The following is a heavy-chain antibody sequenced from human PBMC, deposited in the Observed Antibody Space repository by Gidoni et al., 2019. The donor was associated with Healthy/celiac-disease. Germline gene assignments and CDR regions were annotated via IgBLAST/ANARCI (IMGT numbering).Heavy chain of an antibody. J-gene: IGHJ6*02. V-gene: IGHV3-43*01. CDR2: ISWDGGST. CDR3: AKDIHHSVAARPPHYYYGMDA. CDR1: GFTFDDYT. Sequence: EVQLVESGGVVVQPGGSLRLSCAASGFTFDDYTMQWVRKAPGKGLDWVSLISWDGGSTYYAVSVKGRFTISRDNSKNSLYLQMNSLRTEDTALYYCAKDIHHSVAARPPHYYYGMDAWGQGTTVTVSS. D-gene: IGHD6-6*01.